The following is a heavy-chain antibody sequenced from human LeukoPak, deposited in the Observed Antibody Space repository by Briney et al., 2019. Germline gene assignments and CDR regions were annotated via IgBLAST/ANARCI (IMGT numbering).Heavy chain of an antibody. V-gene: IGHV3-21*01. CDR1: GFTFTNSG. J-gene: IGHJ6*03. Sequence: GGSLRLSCVAPGFTFTNSGMIRVRRALGKGLEWVAGINAGGSHSYYADSVNGRFTSSRDNSKNSLYLQINSLRAEDTAVYYCARDQGGSYFFGHKKYYYYMDVWGKGTTVTVSS. CDR2: INAGGSHS. D-gene: IGHD1-26*01. CDR3: ARDQGGSYFFGHKKYYYYMDV.